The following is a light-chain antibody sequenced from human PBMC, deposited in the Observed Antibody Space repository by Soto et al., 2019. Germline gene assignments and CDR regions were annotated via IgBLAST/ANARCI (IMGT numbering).Light chain of an antibody. J-gene: IGKJ5*01. CDR3: QQRSNWRIN. CDR1: QSVSSS. V-gene: IGKV3-11*01. CDR2: DTS. Sequence: EIVLTQSPATLSLSPVEIATLSCRASQSVSSSLAWYQQKPGQAPRLLISDTSNRATGIPARFSGSGSGADFTLTISSLEPEDFAVYYCQQRSNWRINCGQGTRLEIK.